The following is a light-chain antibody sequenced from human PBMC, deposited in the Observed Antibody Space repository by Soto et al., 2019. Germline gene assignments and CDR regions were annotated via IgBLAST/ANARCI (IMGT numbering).Light chain of an antibody. J-gene: IGLJ2*01. CDR3: SSYTTRSSVV. Sequence: QSALTQPASVSGSPGQSITISCTGTSSDVGVYDYVSWYQQHPGKAPRLMIYDVSNRPSGVSNRFSGSKSGNTASLTISGLQAEDEADYYCSSYTTRSSVVFGGGTTLTVL. V-gene: IGLV2-14*03. CDR1: SSDVGVYDY. CDR2: DVS.